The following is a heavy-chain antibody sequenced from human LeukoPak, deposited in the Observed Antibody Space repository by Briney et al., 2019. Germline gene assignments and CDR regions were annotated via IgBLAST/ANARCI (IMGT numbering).Heavy chain of an antibody. D-gene: IGHD3-3*01. J-gene: IGHJ6*03. Sequence: NPSETLSLTCTVSGGSISSYSWSWIRQPPGKGLEWIGYIYYSGSTNYNPSLKSRVTISVDTSKNQFSLKLSSVTAADTAVYYCARDGPLYDFWSGYYRADYYYYMDVWGKGTTVTVSS. V-gene: IGHV4-59*01. CDR1: GGSISSYS. CDR2: IYYSGST. CDR3: ARDGPLYDFWSGYYRADYYYYMDV.